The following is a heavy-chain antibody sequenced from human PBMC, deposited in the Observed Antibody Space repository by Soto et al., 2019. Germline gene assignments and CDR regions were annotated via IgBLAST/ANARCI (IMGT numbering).Heavy chain of an antibody. Sequence: PSQTLSLTCAISGYSVASNSAAWNLIRQSPSRGLEWLGRTYYRSKWYNDYAVSVKSRITINPDTSKNQFSLQLNSVTPEDTAVYYCARDPYTVYWFDPWGQGTLVTVSS. D-gene: IGHD2-2*02. V-gene: IGHV6-1*01. CDR3: ARDPYTVYWFDP. CDR2: TYYRSKWYN. J-gene: IGHJ5*02. CDR1: GYSVASNSAA.